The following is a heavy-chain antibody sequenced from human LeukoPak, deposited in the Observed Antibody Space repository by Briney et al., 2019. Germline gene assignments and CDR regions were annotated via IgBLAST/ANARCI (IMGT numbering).Heavy chain of an antibody. CDR1: GFTFSNAW. D-gene: IGHD3-22*01. V-gene: IGHV3-23*01. J-gene: IGHJ4*02. Sequence: PGGSLRLSCAASGFTFSNAWMDWVRQAPGKGLEWVSGISGSGDNTYYADSVKGRFTISRDNSKNTLYVQVNSLGTEDTAAYYCAKGSYYGSSGSFYFDYWGQGTLVTVSS. CDR3: AKGSYYGSSGSFYFDY. CDR2: ISGSGDNT.